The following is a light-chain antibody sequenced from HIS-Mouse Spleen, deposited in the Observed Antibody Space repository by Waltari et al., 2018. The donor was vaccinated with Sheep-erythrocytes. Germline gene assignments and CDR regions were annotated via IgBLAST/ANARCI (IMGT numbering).Light chain of an antibody. CDR1: PSVSSY. J-gene: IGKJ2*01. CDR2: DAS. V-gene: IGKV3-11*01. CDR3: QQRSNWYT. Sequence: EIVLTQSPATLSLSPAERATLSCRASPSVSSYLAWYQQKPGQAPRLLIYDASNRATGIPARFSGSGSGTDFTLTISSLEPEDFAVYYCQQRSNWYTFGQGTKLEIK.